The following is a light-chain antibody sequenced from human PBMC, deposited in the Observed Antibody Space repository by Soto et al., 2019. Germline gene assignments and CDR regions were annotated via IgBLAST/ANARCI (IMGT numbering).Light chain of an antibody. V-gene: IGLV1-44*01. J-gene: IGLJ2*01. CDR2: TNN. CDR3: AAWDDSLNGVV. Sequence: QLVLTQPPSASGTPGQGVTISCSGSRSNIGSSTVNWYQQLPGTAPKLLIYTNNQRPSGVPDRFSGSKSGTSASLAISGLQSEDEADYYCAAWDDSLNGVVFGGGTQLTVL. CDR1: RSNIGSST.